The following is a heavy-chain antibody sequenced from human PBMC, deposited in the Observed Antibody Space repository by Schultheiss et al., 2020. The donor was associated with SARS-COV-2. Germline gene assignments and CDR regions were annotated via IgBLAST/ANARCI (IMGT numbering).Heavy chain of an antibody. CDR1: GYTFTGYG. V-gene: IGHV1-69*04. CDR2: IIPILGIA. D-gene: IGHD3-3*01. J-gene: IGHJ6*03. Sequence: SVKVSCKASGYTFTGYGISWVRQAPGQGLEWMGRIIPILGIANYAQKFQGRVTITADKSTSTAYMELSSLRSEDTAVYYCARESPTYDFWSGYYLNYYYYYMDVWGKGTTVTVSS. CDR3: ARESPTYDFWSGYYLNYYYYYMDV.